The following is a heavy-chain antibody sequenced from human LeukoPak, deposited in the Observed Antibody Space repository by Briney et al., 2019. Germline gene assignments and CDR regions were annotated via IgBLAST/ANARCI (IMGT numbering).Heavy chain of an antibody. CDR2: ISYDGSYT. V-gene: IGHV3-30*03. CDR1: GFTFSSYN. Sequence: PGRSLRLSCAPSGFTFSSYNFHWLRQAPGKGLEWLTVISYDGSYTSYGASVKGRFTVSRDNSQNTLYLQMNGLRAEDAALYYCARDHSAMPSYWGQGTLVTVSS. J-gene: IGHJ4*02. CDR3: ARDHSAMPSY. D-gene: IGHD2-2*01.